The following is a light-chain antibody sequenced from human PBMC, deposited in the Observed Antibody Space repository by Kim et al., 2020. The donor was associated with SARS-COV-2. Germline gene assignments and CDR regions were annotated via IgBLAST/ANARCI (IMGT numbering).Light chain of an antibody. V-gene: IGKV1-39*01. Sequence: DIQMTQSPSSLSASVGDRVTITCRASQSISNYLNWYQQKPGKAPKLLIYAASSLPSGVPSRFSGSGSGTDFTLTISSLQPEDFATYYCQQGYSTFGQGPKLE. CDR2: AAS. CDR1: QSISNY. CDR3: QQGYST. J-gene: IGKJ2*01.